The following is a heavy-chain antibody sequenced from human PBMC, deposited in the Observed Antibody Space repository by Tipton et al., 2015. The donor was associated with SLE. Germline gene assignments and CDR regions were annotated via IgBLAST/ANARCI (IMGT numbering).Heavy chain of an antibody. J-gene: IGHJ6*02. CDR3: AKDIVATTPIYCMDV. CDR1: GFTFSDYG. D-gene: IGHD5-12*01. CDR2: IWYDGSNK. V-gene: IGHV3-30*18. Sequence: QLVQSGGGVVQPGRSLRLSCAASGFTFSDYGMHWVRQAPGKGLEWVAVIWYDGSNKYYADSVKGRFTISRDNSKNTLYLQMNSLRAGNTAVYYCAKDIVATTPIYCMDVWGQGTTVTVSS.